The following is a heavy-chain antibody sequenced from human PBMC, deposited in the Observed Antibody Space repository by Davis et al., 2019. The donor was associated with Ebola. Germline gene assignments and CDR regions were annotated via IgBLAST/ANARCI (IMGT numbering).Heavy chain of an antibody. CDR2: ISYDGSNK. Sequence: GESLKISCAASGFTFDDYAMHWVRQAPGKGLEWVAVISYDGSNKYYADSVKGRFTISRDNSKNTLYLQMNSLRAEDTAVYYCAKDQYYYDSGPGDYWGQGTLVTVSS. CDR3: AKDQYYYDSGPGDY. V-gene: IGHV3-30*18. D-gene: IGHD3-22*01. CDR1: GFTFDDYA. J-gene: IGHJ4*02.